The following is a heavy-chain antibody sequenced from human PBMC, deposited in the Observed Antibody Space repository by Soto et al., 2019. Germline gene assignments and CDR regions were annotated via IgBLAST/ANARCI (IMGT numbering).Heavy chain of an antibody. CDR2: IYSGGST. J-gene: IGHJ4*02. V-gene: IGHV3-66*01. D-gene: IGHD3-16*01. Sequence: EVQLVESGGGLVQPGGSLRLSCAASGFTVSTKYMSWVRQAPGKGLEWVSVIYSGGSTFYADSVRGRFTISRDNSKNTVNIPMNSLRAEDTAVYYCARDPWAADYCGQGTLVTVSS. CDR1: GFTVSTKY. CDR3: ARDPWAADY.